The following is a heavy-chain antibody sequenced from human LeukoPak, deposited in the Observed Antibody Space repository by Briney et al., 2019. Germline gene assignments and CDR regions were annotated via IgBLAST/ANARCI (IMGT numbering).Heavy chain of an antibody. J-gene: IGHJ4*02. D-gene: IGHD6-19*01. CDR2: ISGSGGNT. Sequence: PGGSLRLSCAASGFTFSSYGMSWVRQAPGKGLEWVSTISGSGGNTYYTDSVKGRFTISRDNSKNTLFLHMSSLRAEDTAVYYCAKRIGATKYSSGDDYWGQGTLVTVSS. V-gene: IGHV3-23*01. CDR1: GFTFSSYG. CDR3: AKRIGATKYSSGDDY.